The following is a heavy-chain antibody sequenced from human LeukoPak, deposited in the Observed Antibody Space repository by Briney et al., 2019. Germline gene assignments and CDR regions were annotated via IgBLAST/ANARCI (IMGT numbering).Heavy chain of an antibody. CDR2: IIPILGIA. D-gene: IGHD5-24*01. CDR1: GGTFSSYA. CDR3: AKPRWRHIIGGYFDL. V-gene: IGHV1-69*04. J-gene: IGHJ2*01. Sequence: SVKVSCKASGGTFSSYAISWVRQAPGQGLEWMGRIIPILGIANYAQKFQGRVTITADKSTSTAYMEPSSLRSEDTAVYYCAKPRWRHIIGGYFDLWGRGTLVTVSS.